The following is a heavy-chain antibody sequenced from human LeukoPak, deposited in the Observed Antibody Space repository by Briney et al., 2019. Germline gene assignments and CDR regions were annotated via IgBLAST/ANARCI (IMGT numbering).Heavy chain of an antibody. J-gene: IGHJ4*02. CDR2: ISWNSDTI. D-gene: IGHD1-26*01. CDR1: GFSFDDHA. Sequence: GRSLRLSCAASGFSFDDHAMHWVRQTPGKGLEWVSGISWNSDTIGYADSVKGRFTISRDNAKNSLYLQMNSLRGEDTALYYCAKDMSGTYLAALDYWGQGTLVTVSS. V-gene: IGHV3-9*01. CDR3: AKDMSGTYLAALDY.